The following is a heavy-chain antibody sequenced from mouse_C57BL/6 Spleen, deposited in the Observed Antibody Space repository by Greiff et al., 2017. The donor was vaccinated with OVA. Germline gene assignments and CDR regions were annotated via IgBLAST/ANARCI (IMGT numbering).Heavy chain of an antibody. J-gene: IGHJ2*01. CDR1: GFTFSSYG. Sequence: EVKLVESGGDLVKPGGSLKLSCAASGFTFSSYGMSWVRQTPDKRLEWVATISSGGSYTYYPDSVKGRFTISRDNAKNTLYLQMSSLKSEDTAMYYCARWDYGNYEGYFDYWGQGTTLTVSS. D-gene: IGHD2-1*01. V-gene: IGHV5-6*01. CDR3: ARWDYGNYEGYFDY. CDR2: ISSGGSYT.